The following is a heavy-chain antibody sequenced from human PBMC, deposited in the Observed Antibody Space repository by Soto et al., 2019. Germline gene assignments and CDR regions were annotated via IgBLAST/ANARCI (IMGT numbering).Heavy chain of an antibody. V-gene: IGHV1-46*01. CDR3: ARGLLVVSVITSNDWFDP. CDR2: INPRSGTT. J-gene: IGHJ5*02. Sequence: QEQLVQSGAEVKKPGASVKLSCKASGYMLTSFHMHWVRQAPGQGLEWMGIINPRSGTTTSAQKFQGRVTMSRDTSTSTVHMELTSLNSADTAIYSCARGLLVVSVITSNDWFDPWGQGTLVTVSS. D-gene: IGHD2-2*01. CDR1: GYMLTSFH.